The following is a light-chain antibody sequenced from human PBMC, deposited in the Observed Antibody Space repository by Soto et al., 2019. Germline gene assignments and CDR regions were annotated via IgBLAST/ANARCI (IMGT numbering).Light chain of an antibody. Sequence: EIVLMQSPATLSVSPGERATLSCRASQTVRSNIAWYRKKPGQAPTLLIYGASTRATGVPARFSGSGSGTEFSLTISSLQSEDFAVYSCQQYNDWPWTFGRGTKVDI. CDR2: GAS. V-gene: IGKV3-15*01. CDR1: QTVRSN. J-gene: IGKJ1*01. CDR3: QQYNDWPWT.